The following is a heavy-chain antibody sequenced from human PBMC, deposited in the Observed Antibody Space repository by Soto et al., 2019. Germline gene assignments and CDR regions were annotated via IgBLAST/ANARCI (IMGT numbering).Heavy chain of an antibody. CDR2: INHSGST. CDR3: ARGVNSSGWYIY. D-gene: IGHD6-19*01. Sequence: SETLSLTCAVYGGSFSGYYWSWIRQPPGKGLEWIGEINHSGSTNYNPSLKSRVTISVDTSKNQFSLKLSSVTAADTAVYYCARGVNSSGWYIYWGQGTLVTVSS. J-gene: IGHJ4*02. V-gene: IGHV4-34*01. CDR1: GGSFSGYY.